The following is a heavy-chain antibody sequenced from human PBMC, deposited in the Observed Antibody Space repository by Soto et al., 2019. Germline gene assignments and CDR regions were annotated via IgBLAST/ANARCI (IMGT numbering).Heavy chain of an antibody. Sequence: VQLVQSGAEVTKPGASVKVSCKASGYTFDSNGINWVRQAPGQGLQWMGWISPFNGNTNYAQNFQDRVTMTTDTSTTTAYLELRSLRSDDTAFYYCARDRGLAYCSSGSCATTFDYWGQGTLVTVSS. CDR2: ISPFNGNT. CDR1: GYTFDSNG. CDR3: ARDRGLAYCSSGSCATTFDY. J-gene: IGHJ4*02. D-gene: IGHD2-15*01. V-gene: IGHV1-18*01.